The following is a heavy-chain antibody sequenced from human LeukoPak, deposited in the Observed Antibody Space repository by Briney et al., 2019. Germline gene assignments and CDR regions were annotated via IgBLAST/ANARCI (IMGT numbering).Heavy chain of an antibody. CDR2: ISAYNGNT. V-gene: IGHV1-18*01. D-gene: IGHD3-9*01. J-gene: IGHJ4*02. CDR1: GYTFTSYG. CDR3: ARVYRDYDILTGYYTPDY. Sequence: ASVKVSCKASGYTFTSYGISWVRQAPGQGLEWMGWISAYNGNTNYAQKLQGRVTMTTDTSTSTAYMELRSLRSDDTAVYYCARVYRDYDILTGYYTPDYWGQGTLVTVSS.